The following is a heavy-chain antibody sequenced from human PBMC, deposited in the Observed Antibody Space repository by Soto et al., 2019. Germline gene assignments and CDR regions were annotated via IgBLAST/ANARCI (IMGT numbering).Heavy chain of an antibody. Sequence: ASVKVSCKASGYTFTSYAMHWVRQAPGQRLEWMGWINAGNGNTKYSQKFQGGVTITRDTSASTAYMELSSLRSEDTAVYYCARAGYCSSTSCYFHYGMDVWGQGTTVTVSS. D-gene: IGHD2-2*01. CDR2: INAGNGNT. V-gene: IGHV1-3*01. J-gene: IGHJ6*02. CDR3: ARAGYCSSTSCYFHYGMDV. CDR1: GYTFTSYA.